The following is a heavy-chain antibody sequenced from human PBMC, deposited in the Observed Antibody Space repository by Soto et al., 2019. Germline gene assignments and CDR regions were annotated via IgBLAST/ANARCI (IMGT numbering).Heavy chain of an antibody. D-gene: IGHD6-13*01. J-gene: IGHJ4*02. CDR2: IWYDGSNK. V-gene: IGHV3-33*01. CDR1: GFTFSSYG. Sequence: QVQLVESGGGVVQPGRSLRLSCAASGFTFSSYGMHWVRQAPGKGLEWVAVIWYDGSNKYYADSVKGRFTISRDNYXNTLYLQMNSLRAEDTAVYYCARAHAAAGNSYFDYWGQGTLVTVSS. CDR3: ARAHAAAGNSYFDY.